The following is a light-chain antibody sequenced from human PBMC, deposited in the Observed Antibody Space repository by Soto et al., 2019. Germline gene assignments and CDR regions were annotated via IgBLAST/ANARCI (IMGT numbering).Light chain of an antibody. V-gene: IGKV3-20*01. CDR1: QSVSSSY. J-gene: IGKJ2*01. CDR2: GAS. CDR3: HQCGNSPYT. Sequence: EIVLTQSPGTLSLSPGERATLSCRASQSVSSSYLAWYQQKPGQAPRLLIYGASIRATDVPDRFSGSGSGKDFTLTISRLEPEDFAVYYCHQCGNSPYTCGQGTKLQIK.